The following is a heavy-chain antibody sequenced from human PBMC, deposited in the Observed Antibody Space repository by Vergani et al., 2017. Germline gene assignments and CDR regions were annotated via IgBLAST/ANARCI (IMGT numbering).Heavy chain of an antibody. CDR3: AREAVAGAFDY. Sequence: EVQLVESGGGLVQPGGSLRLSCAASGFTFSSYWMSWVRQAPGKGLEWVANIKQDGSEKYYVDSVKGRFTISRDNSKNTLYLQMNSLRAEDTAVYYCAREAVAGAFDYWGQGTLVTVSS. CDR2: IKQDGSEK. CDR1: GFTFSSYW. D-gene: IGHD6-19*01. J-gene: IGHJ4*02. V-gene: IGHV3-7*03.